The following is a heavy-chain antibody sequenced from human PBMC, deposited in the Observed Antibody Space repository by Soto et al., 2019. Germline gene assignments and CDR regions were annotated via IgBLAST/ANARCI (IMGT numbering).Heavy chain of an antibody. CDR1: GGSISSSSYY. D-gene: IGHD3-22*01. CDR3: ARLAPTYYYDSSGYYFDAYYFDY. CDR2: IYYSGRT. J-gene: IGHJ4*02. Sequence: QLQLQESGPGLVKPSETLSLTCTVSGGSISSSSYYWGWIRQPPGKGVGWVGRIYYSGRTYYNPSLKSRVTISVDTSKNQFSLKLSSVTAADTAVYYCARLAPTYYYDSSGYYFDAYYFDYWGQGTLVTVSS. V-gene: IGHV4-39*01.